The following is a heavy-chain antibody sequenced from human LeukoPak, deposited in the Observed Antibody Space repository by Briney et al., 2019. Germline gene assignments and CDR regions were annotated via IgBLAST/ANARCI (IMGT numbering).Heavy chain of an antibody. CDR3: ARRAGAYSHPYDY. V-gene: IGHV3-53*01. D-gene: IGHD4/OR15-4a*01. CDR2: IYSGGST. Sequence: GGSLRLSCTVSGFTVSSDSMSWVRQAPGKGLEWVSFIYSGGSTHYSDSVKGRFTISRDNSKNTLYFQMNSLRAEDTAVYYCARRAGAYSHPYDYWGQGTLVTVSS. CDR1: GFTVSSDS. J-gene: IGHJ4*02.